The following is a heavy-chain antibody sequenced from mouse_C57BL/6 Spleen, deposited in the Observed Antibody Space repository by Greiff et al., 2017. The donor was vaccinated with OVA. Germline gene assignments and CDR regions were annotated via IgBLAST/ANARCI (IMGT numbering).Heavy chain of an antibody. D-gene: IGHD1-1*01. CDR3: VRGYYGSLYYFDY. CDR1: GFSFNTYA. CDR2: IRSKSNNYAT. V-gene: IGHV10-1*01. Sequence: EVMLVESGGGLVQPKGSLKLSCAASGFSFNTYAMNWVRQAPGKGLEWVARIRSKSNNYATYYADSVKDRFTISRDDSESMLYLQMNNLKTEDTAMYYCVRGYYGSLYYFDYWGQGTTLTVSS. J-gene: IGHJ2*01.